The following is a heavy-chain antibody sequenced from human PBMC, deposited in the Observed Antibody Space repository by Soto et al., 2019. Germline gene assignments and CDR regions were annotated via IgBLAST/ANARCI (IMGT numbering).Heavy chain of an antibody. D-gene: IGHD3-3*02. CDR2: IRSKTTTYAT. CDR3: TRIFGDEGYYIEV. V-gene: IGHV3-73*02. CDR1: GFTFSGSA. J-gene: IGHJ2*01. Sequence: EVQLVESGGGLVQPGGSLELSCDASGFTFSGSAMHWVRQASGKGLEWVGRIRSKTTTYATAYAASVKGRFTISRADSKNTAYLQMNSLKTEDTAVYNCTRIFGDEGYYIEVWGRGTLVTVPS.